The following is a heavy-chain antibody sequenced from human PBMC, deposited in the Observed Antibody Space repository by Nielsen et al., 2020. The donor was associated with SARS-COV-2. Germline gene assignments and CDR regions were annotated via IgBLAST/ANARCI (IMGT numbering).Heavy chain of an antibody. CDR1: GYTITELS. D-gene: IGHD2-15*01. J-gene: IGHJ5*02. Sequence: ASVKVSCKVSGYTITELSMHWVRQAPGKGLEWMGGFDPEDGETIYAQKFQGRVTMTEDTSTDTAYMELSSLGSEDTAVYYCALGMVVAALWGGWFDPWGQGTLVTVSS. CDR3: ALGMVVAALWGGWFDP. CDR2: FDPEDGET. V-gene: IGHV1-24*01.